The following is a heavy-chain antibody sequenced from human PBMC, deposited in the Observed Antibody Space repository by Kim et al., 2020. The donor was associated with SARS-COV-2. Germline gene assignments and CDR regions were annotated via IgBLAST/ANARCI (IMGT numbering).Heavy chain of an antibody. J-gene: IGHJ4*02. D-gene: IGHD6-19*01. CDR2: IWYDGSNI. Sequence: GGSLRLSCAASGFTFSSYGMHWVRQAPGKGLEWVATIWYDGSNIFYADSVEGRFSISRDNSKDTLYLQMNSLRAEDTAVYYCARESLAVAGTFDYWGQGTLVTVSS. V-gene: IGHV3-33*08. CDR1: GFTFSSYG. CDR3: ARESLAVAGTFDY.